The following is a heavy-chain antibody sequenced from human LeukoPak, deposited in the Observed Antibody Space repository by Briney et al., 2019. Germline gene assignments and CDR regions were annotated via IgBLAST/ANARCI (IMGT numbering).Heavy chain of an antibody. CDR2: IYYSGST. D-gene: IGHD1-14*01. CDR3: ASCQTGFDY. V-gene: IGHV4-39*01. J-gene: IGHJ4*02. Sequence: PSETLSLTCTVSGGSISSSSYFWSWIRQPPGKGLEWIATIYYSGSTYYRPSLKSRVTMSVDTSKNQFSLKLTSVTAADTAVYYCASCQTGFDYWGQGTLVTVSS. CDR1: GGSISSSSYF.